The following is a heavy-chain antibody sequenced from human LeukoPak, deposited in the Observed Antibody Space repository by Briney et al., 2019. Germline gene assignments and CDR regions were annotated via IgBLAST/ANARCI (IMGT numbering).Heavy chain of an antibody. CDR2: INPNSGGT. V-gene: IGHV1-2*06. CDR1: GYTFTCYY. Sequence: GASVKVSCKASGYTFTCYYMHWVRQAPGQGLEWMGRINPNSGGTNYAQKFQGRVTMTRDTSISTAYMELSRLRSDDTAVYYCAREGYSYGRRFEYFQHWGQGTLVTVSS. J-gene: IGHJ1*01. D-gene: IGHD5-18*01. CDR3: AREGYSYGRRFEYFQH.